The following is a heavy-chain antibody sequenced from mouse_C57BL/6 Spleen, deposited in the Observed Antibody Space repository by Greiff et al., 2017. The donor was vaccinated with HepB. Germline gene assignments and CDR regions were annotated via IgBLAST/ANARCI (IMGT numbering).Heavy chain of an antibody. D-gene: IGHD1-1*01. CDR1: GYTFTSYW. Sequence: VQLQQSGAELVKPGASVKLSCKASGYTFTSYWMQWVKQRPGQGLEWIGEIDPSDSYTNYNQKFKGKATLTVDTSSSTAYMQLSSLTSQDSAVYYWARSDGSVDYWGQGTTLTVSS. CDR2: IDPSDSYT. J-gene: IGHJ2*01. CDR3: ARSDGSVDY. V-gene: IGHV1-50*01.